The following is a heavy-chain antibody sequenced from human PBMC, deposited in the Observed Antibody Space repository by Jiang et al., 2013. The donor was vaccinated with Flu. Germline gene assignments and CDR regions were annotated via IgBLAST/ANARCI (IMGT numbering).Heavy chain of an antibody. CDR3: ARRDGYNPVAVGNWYFDL. D-gene: IGHD5-24*01. V-gene: IGHV5-51*01. CDR2: IYPGDSDT. J-gene: IGHJ2*01. Sequence: GAEVKKPGESLKISCKGSGYSFTSYWIGWVRQMPGKGLEWMGIIYPGDSDTRYSPSFQGQVTISADKSISTAYLQWSSLKASDTAMYYCARRDGYNPVAVGNWYFDLWGRGTLVTVSS. CDR1: GYSFTSYW.